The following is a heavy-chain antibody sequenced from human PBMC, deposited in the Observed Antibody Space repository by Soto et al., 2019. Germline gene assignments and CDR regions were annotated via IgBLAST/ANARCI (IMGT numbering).Heavy chain of an antibody. J-gene: IGHJ4*02. CDR3: ASRQGYSGFDY. CDR1: SGSISSSNW. CDR2: IYHSGST. V-gene: IGHV4-4*02. Sequence: SETLSLTCAVSSGSISSSNWWSWVRQPPGKGLEWIGEIYHSGSTNYNPSLKSRVTISVDKSKNQFSLKLSSVTAADTAVYYCASRQGYSGFDYWGQGTLVTVSS. D-gene: IGHD5-12*01.